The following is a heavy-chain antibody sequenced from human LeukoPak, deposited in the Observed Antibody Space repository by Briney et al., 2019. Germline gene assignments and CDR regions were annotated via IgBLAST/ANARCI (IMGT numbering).Heavy chain of an antibody. CDR3: ARGRQYYYGSGRPRAPFDY. D-gene: IGHD3-10*01. Sequence: PSETLSLTCAVYGGSFSGYYWSWIRKPPGKGLEWIGEINHSGSTNYNPSLKSRVTITVDTSKTQFSLKLSSVTAADTAVYYCARGRQYYYGSGRPRAPFDYWGQGTLVTVSS. CDR2: INHSGST. CDR1: GGSFSGYY. J-gene: IGHJ4*02. V-gene: IGHV4-34*01.